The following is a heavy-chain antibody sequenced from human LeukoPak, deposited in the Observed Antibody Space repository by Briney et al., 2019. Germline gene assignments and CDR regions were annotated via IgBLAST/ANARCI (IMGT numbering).Heavy chain of an antibody. CDR3: ARDGGDYGGNSKAINAFDI. CDR2: IIPIFGTA. J-gene: IGHJ3*02. CDR1: GGTFSSYA. Sequence: GASVKVSCKASGGTFSSYAISWVRQAPGQGLEWMGGIIPIFGTANYAQKFQGRVTITADESTSTAYMELSSLRSEDTAVYYCARDGGDYGGNSKAINAFDIWGQGTMVTVSS. V-gene: IGHV1-69*13. D-gene: IGHD4-23*01.